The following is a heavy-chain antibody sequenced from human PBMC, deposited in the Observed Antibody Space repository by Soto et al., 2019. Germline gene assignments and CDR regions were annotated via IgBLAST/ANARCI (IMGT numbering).Heavy chain of an antibody. Sequence: ASVKVSCKASGYTFTSYGISWVRQAPGQGLEWMGVINPSTGSTNYAQKFQGRVTMTRDTSTTTVYMELGSLRSDDTAVYYCARFPYSGGSYDPIDYWRQGTLVTVSS. J-gene: IGHJ4*02. CDR2: INPSTGST. V-gene: IGHV1-46*01. CDR3: ARFPYSGGSYDPIDY. D-gene: IGHD2-15*01. CDR1: GYTFTSYG.